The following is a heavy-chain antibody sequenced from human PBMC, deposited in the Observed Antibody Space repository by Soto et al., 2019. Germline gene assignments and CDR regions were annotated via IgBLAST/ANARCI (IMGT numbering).Heavy chain of an antibody. CDR1: GYGFTTYG. J-gene: IGHJ4*02. Sequence: QVHLVQSGAEVKKPGASVKVSCKGSGYGFTTYGITWVRQAPGQGLEWMAWISAHNGNTNYAQKLQGRVTVTRDTSTSTAYMELRSLRSDYTAVYHCARGRYGDYWGQGALVTVSS. V-gene: IGHV1-18*01. CDR3: ARGRYGDY. CDR2: ISAHNGNT. D-gene: IGHD1-1*01.